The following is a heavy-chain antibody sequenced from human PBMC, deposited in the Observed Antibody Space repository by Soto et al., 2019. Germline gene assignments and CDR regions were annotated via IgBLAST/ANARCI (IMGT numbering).Heavy chain of an antibody. J-gene: IGHJ4*02. CDR3: AKVRRVGANYFDY. Sequence: PGWSLRLSCAASGFSFRSFAMHWVRQPPGKGLEWVALISYDGSRKYYTDSVKGRFSISRDNSKSTLYLQMDSLRPDDTAVYYCAKVRRVGANYFDYWGQGTLVTVSS. CDR2: ISYDGSRK. V-gene: IGHV3-30-3*01. D-gene: IGHD1-26*01. CDR1: GFSFRSFA.